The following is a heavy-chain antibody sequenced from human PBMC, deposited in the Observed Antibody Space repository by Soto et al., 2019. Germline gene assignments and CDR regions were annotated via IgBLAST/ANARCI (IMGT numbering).Heavy chain of an antibody. CDR1: GFTVSSKY. J-gene: IGHJ6*04. V-gene: IGHV3-66*01. Sequence: EVQLVESGGGLVQPGGSLRLSCAASGFTVSSKYMSWVRQAPGKGLEWVSLIQSGGPTYYADSVKGRFTISRDTSENTVHLQMDSLRAEDKAVYYCARDDVLCDGGRCYGVPLDVWGKGNTVTVSS. D-gene: IGHD2-15*01. CDR3: ARDDVLCDGGRCYGVPLDV. CDR2: IQSGGPT.